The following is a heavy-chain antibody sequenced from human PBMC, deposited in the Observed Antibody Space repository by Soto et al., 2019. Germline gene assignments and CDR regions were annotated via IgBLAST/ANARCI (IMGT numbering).Heavy chain of an antibody. CDR3: AKLPVAGSSTFDY. J-gene: IGHJ4*02. V-gene: IGHV3-23*01. D-gene: IGHD6-19*01. CDR1: GFTFSSYA. CDR2: IRSSGDNT. Sequence: EVQLLESGGGLVQPGGSLRLSCAASGFTFSSYAMTWVRQAPGKGLEWVSSIRSSGDNTYYADSVKGRFTISRDNSRSTLYLQMNSLRDEDTAVYFCAKLPVAGSSTFDYWGQGILVTVSS.